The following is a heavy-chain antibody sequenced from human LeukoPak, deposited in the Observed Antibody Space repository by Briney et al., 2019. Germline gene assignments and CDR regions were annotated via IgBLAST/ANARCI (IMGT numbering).Heavy chain of an antibody. D-gene: IGHD3-22*01. J-gene: IGHJ5*02. Sequence: KPSETLSLTCTVSGGSISSSSYYWGWIRQPPGKGLEWIGSIYYSGSTYYNPSLKSRVTISVDTSKNQFSLKLSSVTAADTAVYYCARTLHYYDSSGYYLWGQGTLVTVSS. V-gene: IGHV4-39*07. CDR3: ARTLHYYDSSGYYL. CDR2: IYYSGST. CDR1: GGSISSSSYY.